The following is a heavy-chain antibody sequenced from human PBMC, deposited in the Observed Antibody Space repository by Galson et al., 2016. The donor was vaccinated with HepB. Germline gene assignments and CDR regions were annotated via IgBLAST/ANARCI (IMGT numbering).Heavy chain of an antibody. Sequence: SLRLSCAASGFTFSSYWMYWVRQAPGKGLVWVSRVNTDGSDPNYADSVKGRFTISRDNANNTLYLQMNSLTAADTAVYFCVRGTSYYYDRNGYFSYWGQGTLITVSS. V-gene: IGHV3-74*01. J-gene: IGHJ4*02. CDR3: VRGTSYYYDRNGYFSY. D-gene: IGHD3-22*01. CDR2: VNTDGSDP. CDR1: GFTFSSYW.